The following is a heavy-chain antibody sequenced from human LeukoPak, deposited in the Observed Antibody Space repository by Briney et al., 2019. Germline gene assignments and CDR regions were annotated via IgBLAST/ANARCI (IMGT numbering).Heavy chain of an antibody. J-gene: IGHJ3*02. CDR3: ARESLQNAFDI. Sequence: PSETLSLTCAVSGGSISSDNYNCVWIRQPPGTGLEWIGTIYSTGSAYYNPSLKSRVTLSVDTSKNQFSLNLSSVTAADTAVYYCARESLQNAFDIWGQGTMVTVSS. V-gene: IGHV4-39*07. CDR2: IYSTGSA. CDR1: GGSISSDNYN.